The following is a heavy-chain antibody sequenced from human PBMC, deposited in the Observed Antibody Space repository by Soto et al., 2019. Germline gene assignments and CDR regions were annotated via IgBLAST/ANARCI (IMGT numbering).Heavy chain of an antibody. V-gene: IGHV3-30*18. CDR2: ISYDGSNK. D-gene: IGHD2-21*01. J-gene: IGHJ4*02. CDR3: AKVSVDCGGDCYHWDLDY. CDR1: GFTFSSYG. Sequence: QVQLVESGGGVVQPGRSLRLSCAASGFTFSSYGMHWVRLAPGKGLEWVAVISYDGSNKYYADSVKGRFTISRDNSKNTLYLQMNSLRAEDTAVYYCAKVSVDCGGDCYHWDLDYWGQGTLVTVSS.